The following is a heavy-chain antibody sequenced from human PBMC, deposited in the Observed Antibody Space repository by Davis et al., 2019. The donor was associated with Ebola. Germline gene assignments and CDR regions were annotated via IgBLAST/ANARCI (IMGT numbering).Heavy chain of an antibody. J-gene: IGHJ4*02. Sequence: MPSETLSLTCTVSGGSISSNSCYWDWIRQPPGKGLEWIGSIYYSGITNYNPSLKSRVTISVDTSKNQFSLKLSSVTAADTAVYYCVGSGWYDLAGYWGQGTLVTVSS. CDR3: VGSGWYDLAGY. D-gene: IGHD6-19*01. CDR2: IYYSGIT. CDR1: GGSISSNSCY. V-gene: IGHV4-39*07.